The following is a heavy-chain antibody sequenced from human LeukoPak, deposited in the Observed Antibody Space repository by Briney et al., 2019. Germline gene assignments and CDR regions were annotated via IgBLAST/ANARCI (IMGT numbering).Heavy chain of an antibody. CDR2: ISSSGSTI. V-gene: IGHV3-48*03. D-gene: IGHD2-15*01. CDR1: GFTFSSYE. CDR3: ASPSDCSGGSCYWRAFDI. Sequence: PGGSLRLSRAASGFTFSSYEMNWVRQAPGKGLEWVSYISSSGSTIYYADSVKGRFTISRDNAKNSLYLQMNSLRAEDTAVYYCASPSDCSGGSCYWRAFDIWGQGTMVTVSS. J-gene: IGHJ3*02.